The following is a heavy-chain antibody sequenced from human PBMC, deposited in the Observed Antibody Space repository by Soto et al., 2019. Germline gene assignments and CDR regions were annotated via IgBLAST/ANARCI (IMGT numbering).Heavy chain of an antibody. J-gene: IGHJ3*02. CDR1: GYTFTSYG. Sequence: ASVKVSCKASGYTFTSYGISWVRQAPGQGLEWMGWISAYNGNTNYAQKLQGRVTMTTDTSTSTAYMELRSLRSDDTAVYYCQVESVAGDAFDIWGQGTMVTVSS. D-gene: IGHD6-19*01. CDR2: ISAYNGNT. CDR3: QVESVAGDAFDI. V-gene: IGHV1-18*01.